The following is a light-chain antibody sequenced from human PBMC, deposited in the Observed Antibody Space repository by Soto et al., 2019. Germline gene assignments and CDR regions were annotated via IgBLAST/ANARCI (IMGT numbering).Light chain of an antibody. CDR3: HQTYATHEIT. V-gene: IGKV1-39*01. Sequence: GDRLTITCRASQSISIYLNWYQLKPGKAPNLLMYGASYLKSGVPTRFSVSGSGTDFTLTISSLQPEDFGVYYCHQTYATHEITFGQGKRLEI. J-gene: IGKJ5*01. CDR2: GAS. CDR1: QSISIY.